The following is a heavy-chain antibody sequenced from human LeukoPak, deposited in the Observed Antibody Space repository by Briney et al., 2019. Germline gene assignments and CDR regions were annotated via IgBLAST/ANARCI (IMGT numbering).Heavy chain of an antibody. J-gene: IGHJ3*01. D-gene: IGHD3-22*01. Sequence: ASVKVSCKASGYTFTGYYIHWVRQAPGQGLEWMGWVNPNSGDTYYAQKFQGRVTMTRDTSISTAYMELSRLRSDDTAVYYCAREGLTYYYDSSGYYFWGQGTMVTVSS. CDR3: AREGLTYYYDSSGYYF. V-gene: IGHV1-2*02. CDR2: VNPNSGDT. CDR1: GYTFTGYY.